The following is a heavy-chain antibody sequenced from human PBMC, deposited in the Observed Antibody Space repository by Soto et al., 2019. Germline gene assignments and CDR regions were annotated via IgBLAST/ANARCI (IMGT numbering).Heavy chain of an antibody. D-gene: IGHD3-9*01. CDR1: GGSISSSNW. Sequence: QVQLQESGPGLVKPSGTLSRTCAVSGGSISSSNWWSWVRQPPGKGLEWIGEIYHSGSTNYNPSLKSRVTISVDKSKNQFSLKLSSVTAADTSVYYCARDQSPRANFDWLLSLDYWGQGTLVTVSS. CDR3: ARDQSPRANFDWLLSLDY. V-gene: IGHV4-4*02. CDR2: IYHSGST. J-gene: IGHJ4*02.